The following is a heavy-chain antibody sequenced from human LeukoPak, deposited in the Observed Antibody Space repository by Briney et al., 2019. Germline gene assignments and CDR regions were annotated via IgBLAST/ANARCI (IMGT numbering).Heavy chain of an antibody. D-gene: IGHD3-10*01. J-gene: IGHJ4*02. Sequence: PGGSLRLSCAASGFTFSHYEMNRVRQAPGKGLEWVSFITTSGSTTYYADSVKGRFAISRDNAKNSLYLQMNSLRAEDTAVYYCARVTGYWGSGNYCFDYWGQGTLVTVSS. CDR1: GFTFSHYE. CDR3: ARVTGYWGSGNYCFDY. V-gene: IGHV3-48*03. CDR2: ITTSGSTT.